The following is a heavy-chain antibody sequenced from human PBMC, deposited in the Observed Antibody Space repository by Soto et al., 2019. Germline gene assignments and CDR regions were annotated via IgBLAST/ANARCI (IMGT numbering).Heavy chain of an antibody. V-gene: IGHV4-4*07. CDR3: ARDRITLANDAFDI. CDR1: GGSISSYY. CDR2: IYTSGST. J-gene: IGHJ3*02. Sequence: SETLSLTCTVSGGSISSYYWSWIRQPAGKGLEWIGRIYTSGSTIYNPSLKRRVTMSVDTSKNQFSLNLSSVTAAADTAVYYCARDRITLANDAFDIWGQGTMVTVSS. D-gene: IGHD3-10*01.